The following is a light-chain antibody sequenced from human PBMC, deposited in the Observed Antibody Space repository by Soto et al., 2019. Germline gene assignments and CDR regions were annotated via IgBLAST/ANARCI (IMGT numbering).Light chain of an antibody. Sequence: QSALTQPPSASGSRGQSVTISCTGTGSDVGGYNYVSWYQQHPGKAPKLIIYEVSQRPSGVPDRFSGSKSGNTASLTVSGLQAEDEADYYCSSYAGSNFWVFGGGTKLTVL. CDR2: EVS. J-gene: IGLJ3*02. CDR1: GSDVGGYNY. CDR3: SSYAGSNFWV. V-gene: IGLV2-8*01.